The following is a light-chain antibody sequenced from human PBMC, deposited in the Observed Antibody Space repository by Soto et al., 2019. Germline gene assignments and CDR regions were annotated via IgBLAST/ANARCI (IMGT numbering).Light chain of an antibody. V-gene: IGKV1-5*01. CDR2: DVS. CDR3: QQYDYSRT. Sequence: IQFTQSRSTLSASLGDSVTITCRASQNIDTSLAWYQHKPGKAPKLLMFDVSNLESGVPSRFSGSGSGTEFTLTISSVHSDDFATYYCQQYDYSRTFGQGTKV. CDR1: QNIDTS. J-gene: IGKJ1*01.